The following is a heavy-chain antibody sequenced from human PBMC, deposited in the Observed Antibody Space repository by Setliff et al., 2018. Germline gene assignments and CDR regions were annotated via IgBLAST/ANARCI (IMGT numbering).Heavy chain of an antibody. CDR2: TWYDGSNK. CDR3: AKGRGWELIFDY. J-gene: IGHJ4*02. CDR1: GFTFSSYG. V-gene: IGHV3-30*02. Sequence: GESLKISCAASGFTFSSYGMHWVRQAPGKGLEWVAVTWYDGSNKYYADSVKGRFTISRDNSKNTLYLQMNSLRAEDTAVYYCAKGRGWELIFDYWGQGTLVTVSS. D-gene: IGHD1-26*01.